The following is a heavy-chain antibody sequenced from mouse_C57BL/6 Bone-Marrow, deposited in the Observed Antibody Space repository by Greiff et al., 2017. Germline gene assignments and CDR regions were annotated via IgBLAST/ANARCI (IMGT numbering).Heavy chain of an antibody. D-gene: IGHD1-1*01. V-gene: IGHV1-81*01. CDR2: IYPRSGNT. Sequence: VKVVESGAELARPGASVKLSCKASGYTFTSYGISWVKQRTGQGLEWIGEIYPRSGNTYYNEKFKGKATLTADKSSSTAYMELRSLTSEDSAVYFCARTGYYGSSQYYFDDGGQGTTLTVSS. CDR3: ARTGYYGSSQYYFDD. CDR1: GYTFTSYG. J-gene: IGHJ2*01.